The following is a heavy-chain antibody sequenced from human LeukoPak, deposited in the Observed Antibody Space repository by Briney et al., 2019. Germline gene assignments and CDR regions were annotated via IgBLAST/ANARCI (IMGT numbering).Heavy chain of an antibody. V-gene: IGHV3-66*01. Sequence: GRSLRLSCAASGFTFSNYGMHWVRQAPGKGLEWVSVIYSGGSTYYADSVKGRFTISRDNSKNTLYLQMNSLRAEDTAVYYCARDRGSYSGYDLDYWGQGTLVTVSS. CDR3: ARDRGSYSGYDLDY. CDR2: IYSGGST. CDR1: GFTFSNYG. J-gene: IGHJ4*02. D-gene: IGHD5-12*01.